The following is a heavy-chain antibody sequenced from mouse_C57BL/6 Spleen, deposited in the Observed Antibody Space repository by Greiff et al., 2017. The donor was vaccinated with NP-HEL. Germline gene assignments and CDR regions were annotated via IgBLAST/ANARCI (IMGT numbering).Heavy chain of an antibody. CDR2: ISDGGSYT. D-gene: IGHD2-4*01. CDR3: AREGNYDYDGAY. V-gene: IGHV5-4*01. Sequence: EVKLMESGGGLVKPGGSLKLSCAASGFTFSSYAMSWVRQTPEKRLEWVATISDGGSYTYYPDNVKGRFTISRDNAKNNLYLQMSHLKSEDTAMYYCAREGNYDYDGAYWGQGTLVTVSA. CDR1: GFTFSSYA. J-gene: IGHJ3*01.